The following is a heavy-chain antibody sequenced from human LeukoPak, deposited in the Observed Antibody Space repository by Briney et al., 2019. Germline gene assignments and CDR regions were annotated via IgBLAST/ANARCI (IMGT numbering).Heavy chain of an antibody. CDR2: IYHSGST. CDR3: ARESGSYPAYYFDY. J-gene: IGHJ4*02. Sequence: SETLSLTCAVSGGSISSGGYSWSWIRQPPGKGLEWIGYIYHSGSTYYNPSLKSRVTISVDRSKNQFSLKLSSVTAADTAVYYWARESGSYPAYYFDYWGQGTLVTVSS. D-gene: IGHD1-26*01. CDR1: GGSISSGGYS. V-gene: IGHV4-30-2*01.